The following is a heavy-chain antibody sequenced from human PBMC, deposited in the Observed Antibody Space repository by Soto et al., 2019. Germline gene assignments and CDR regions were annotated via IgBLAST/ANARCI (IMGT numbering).Heavy chain of an antibody. Sequence: QVQLVQSGAEVKKPGASVKVSCKASGYTFTNFGISWVRQDPGQGLEWMGWISAYNGNTNYAQKFQGRVTMTTDTSTSTAYMEVRSLRFAEPAVYYRGRGVNPIYYWGQGTLVTVSS. CDR2: ISAYNGNT. CDR3: GRGVNPIYY. D-gene: IGHD3-3*01. J-gene: IGHJ4*02. V-gene: IGHV1-18*01. CDR1: GYTFTNFG.